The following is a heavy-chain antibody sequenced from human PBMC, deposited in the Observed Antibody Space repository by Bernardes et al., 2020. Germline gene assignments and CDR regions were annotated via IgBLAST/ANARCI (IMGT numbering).Heavy chain of an antibody. V-gene: IGHV3-53*01. Sequence: GGSLSRSCAASGFTFSRNYMSWVRPAPGKGLEWVSVIYSGGSTYYADSVKGRFTISRDNSKNTLYLQMNSLRAEDTAVYYCARGPTLSRELLRGRVSGIWGQGTMVTVSS. J-gene: IGHJ3*02. CDR2: IYSGGST. D-gene: IGHD1-26*01. CDR3: ARGPTLSRELLRGRVSGI. CDR1: GFTFSRNY.